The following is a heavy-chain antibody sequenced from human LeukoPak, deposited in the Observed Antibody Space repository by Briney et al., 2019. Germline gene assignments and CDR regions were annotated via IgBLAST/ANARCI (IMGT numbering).Heavy chain of an antibody. J-gene: IGHJ4*02. CDR3: ARGSDFVWGSYRPYFDY. CDR1: SFTFRTYS. Sequence: GGSLRLSCVASSFTFRTYSMHWVRQAPGKGLEWVSSLSGSTSYIYYADSVRGRFTISRDNAKNSLDLQMNSLRAEDTAVYYCARGSDFVWGSYRPYFDYWGQGTLVTVSS. CDR2: LSGSTSYI. V-gene: IGHV3-21*01. D-gene: IGHD3-16*02.